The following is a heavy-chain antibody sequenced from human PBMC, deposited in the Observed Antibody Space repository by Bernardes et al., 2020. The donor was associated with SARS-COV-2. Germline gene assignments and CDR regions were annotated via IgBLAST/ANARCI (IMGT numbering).Heavy chain of an antibody. D-gene: IGHD3-16*01. CDR1: GFTFSDYW. Sequence: GGSLRLSCAASGFTFSDYWMHWVRQAPGKGLVWVSRINSDGTITDYADFLKGRFTISRDNAKNTLYLQLHGLRADDTAVYYCARERIMHYYPGMDVWGQGTTVTVSS. J-gene: IGHJ6*02. CDR2: INSDGTIT. CDR3: ARERIMHYYPGMDV. V-gene: IGHV3-74*01.